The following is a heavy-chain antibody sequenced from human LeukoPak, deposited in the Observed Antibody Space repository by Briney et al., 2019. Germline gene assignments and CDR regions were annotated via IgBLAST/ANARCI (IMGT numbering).Heavy chain of an antibody. CDR2: IYTSGST. V-gene: IGHV4-61*02. J-gene: IGHJ6*03. D-gene: IGHD3-10*01. CDR1: GGSISSGSYH. Sequence: SETLSLTCTVSGGSISSGSYHWSWIRQPAGKGLEWIGRIYTSGSTNYNPSLKSRVTISVDTSKNQFSLKLSSVTAADTAVYYCARVSPGDYGSGSYYFYYYYYMDVWGRGTTVTISS. CDR3: ARVSPGDYGSGSYYFYYYYYMDV.